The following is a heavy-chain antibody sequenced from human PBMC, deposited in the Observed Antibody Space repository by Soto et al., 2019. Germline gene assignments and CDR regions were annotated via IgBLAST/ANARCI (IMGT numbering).Heavy chain of an antibody. V-gene: IGHV1-46*01. CDR3: HPPVAGYNRFDP. CDR1: GYTFTSYY. D-gene: IGHD6-19*01. J-gene: IGHJ5*02. CDR2: INPSGGTT. Sequence: QVQLVQSGAEVKKPGASVKVSCKASGYTFTSYYMHWVRQAPGQGPEWMGIINPSGGTTSYAQKFQSRXTMXRXTSTGTVYMGLSTLRSEATAVYHCHPPVAGYNRFDPWGQGPVVTVSS.